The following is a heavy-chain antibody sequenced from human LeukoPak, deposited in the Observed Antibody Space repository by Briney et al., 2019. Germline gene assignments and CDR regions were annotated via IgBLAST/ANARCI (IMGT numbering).Heavy chain of an antibody. V-gene: IGHV4-34*01. J-gene: IGHJ4*02. Sequence: SETLSLTCAVYGGSFSDYYWSWIRQPPGKGLEWIGEINHSGSTNYNPSLKSRVTISVDTSKNQFSLKLSSVTAADTAVYYCARYYYGSGSYYRLGFYDYWGQGTLVTVSS. CDR2: INHSGST. CDR1: GGSFSDYY. CDR3: ARYYYGSGSYYRLGFYDY. D-gene: IGHD3-10*01.